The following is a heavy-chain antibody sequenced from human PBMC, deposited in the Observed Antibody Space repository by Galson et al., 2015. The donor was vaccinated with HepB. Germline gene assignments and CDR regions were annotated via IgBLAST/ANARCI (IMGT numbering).Heavy chain of an antibody. CDR3: AKDYSNYYYYYYMDV. CDR2: MNPNSGNT. CDR1: GYTFTSYD. V-gene: IGHV1-8*01. J-gene: IGHJ6*03. Sequence: SVKVSCKASGYTFTSYDINWVRQATGQGLEWMGWMNPNSGNTGYAQKFQGRVTMTRSTSISTAYMELSSLRAEDTAVYYCAKDYSNYYYYYYMDVWGKGTTVTVSS. D-gene: IGHD4-11*01.